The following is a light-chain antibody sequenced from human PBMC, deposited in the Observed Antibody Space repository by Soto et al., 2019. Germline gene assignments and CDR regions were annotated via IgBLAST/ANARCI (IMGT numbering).Light chain of an antibody. Sequence: QSVLTQPASVSGSPGQSITISCTGTSSDVGRYTFVSWYQQHPGKAPKLMMYEVSNRPSGVSNRFSGSKSGNTASLTISGLQAEDEADYYCSSYTSSSTDVFGSGTKVTVL. CDR2: EVS. CDR1: SSDVGRYTF. V-gene: IGLV2-14*01. CDR3: SSYTSSSTDV. J-gene: IGLJ1*01.